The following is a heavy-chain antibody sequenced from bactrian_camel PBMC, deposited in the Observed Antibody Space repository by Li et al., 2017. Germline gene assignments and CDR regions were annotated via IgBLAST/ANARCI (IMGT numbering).Heavy chain of an antibody. V-gene: IGHV3-2*01. CDR3: AVLRVPNWVQCTGDLHYNY. CDR2: HDWYNGHT. D-gene: IGHD5*01. J-gene: IGHJ4*01. CDR1: EDSYRRKC. Sequence: HVQLVESGGDSVQAGGSLRLSCTTSEDSYRRKCMGWFRQAPGKGLEWVSLHDWYNGHTTYGDSVKGRFTISKDNAKNTLYLRMNSLKPEDTAMYYCAVLRVPNWVQCTGDLHYNYWGQGTQVTVS.